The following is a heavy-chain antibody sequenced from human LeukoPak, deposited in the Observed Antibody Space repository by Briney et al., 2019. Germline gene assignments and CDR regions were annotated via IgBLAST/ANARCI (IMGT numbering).Heavy chain of an antibody. CDR1: GYTFTTYK. J-gene: IGHJ3*02. CDR3: ARDGGYCSGGSCYPRRHDAFDI. V-gene: IGHV1-69*13. Sequence: ASVKVSCKASGYTFTTYKMHWVRQAPGQGLEWMGGIIPIFGTANYAQKFQGRVTITADESTSTAYMELSSLRSEDTAVYYCARDGGYCSGGSCYPRRHDAFDIWGQGTMVTVSS. CDR2: IIPIFGTA. D-gene: IGHD2-15*01.